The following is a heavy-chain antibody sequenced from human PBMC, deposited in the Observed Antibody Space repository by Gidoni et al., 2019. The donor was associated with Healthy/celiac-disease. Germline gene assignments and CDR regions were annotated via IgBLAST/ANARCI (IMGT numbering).Heavy chain of an antibody. CDR3: ARYSGSYLDAFDI. D-gene: IGHD1-26*01. CDR1: GVSISRSSYY. J-gene: IGHJ3*02. V-gene: IGHV4-39*01. CDR2: IYYSGST. Sequence: LQLQESGPQLVKPSETMSLTCPFSGVSISRSSYYWGWIRQPPGKGLEWIGSIYYSGSTYYNPSLKSRVTISVDTSKNQFSLKLSSVTAADTAVYYCARYSGSYLDAFDIWGQGTMVTVSS.